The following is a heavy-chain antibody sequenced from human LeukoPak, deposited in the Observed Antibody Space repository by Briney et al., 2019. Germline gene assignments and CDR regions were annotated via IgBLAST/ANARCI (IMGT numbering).Heavy chain of an antibody. CDR2: IYYSGST. J-gene: IGHJ4*02. V-gene: IGHV4-31*03. CDR3: ARVREGGSYHLLDY. CDR1: GGSISSGGYY. D-gene: IGHD1-26*01. Sequence: SETLSLTCTVSGGSISSGGYYWSWIRQHPGKGLEWIGYIYYSGSTYYNPSLKSRVTISVDTSKNQFSLKLSSVTAADTAVYYRARVREGGSYHLLDYWGQGTLVTVSS.